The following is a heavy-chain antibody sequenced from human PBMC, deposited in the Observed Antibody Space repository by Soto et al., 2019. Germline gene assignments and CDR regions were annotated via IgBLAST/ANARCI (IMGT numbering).Heavy chain of an antibody. J-gene: IGHJ3*02. Sequence: GESLKISCKGSGYSFTSYWIGWVRQMPGKGLEWVGIIYPGDADTRYSPSFQGQITISDDKSISTAYLQWCSLKASVTAMYYCARPLDGAGDDAFDIWGQGTMVTVSS. CDR3: ARPLDGAGDDAFDI. CDR2: IYPGDADT. CDR1: GYSFTSYW. D-gene: IGHD7-27*01. V-gene: IGHV5-51*01.